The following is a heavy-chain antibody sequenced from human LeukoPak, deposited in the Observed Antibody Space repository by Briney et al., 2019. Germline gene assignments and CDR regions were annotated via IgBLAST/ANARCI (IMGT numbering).Heavy chain of an antibody. V-gene: IGHV3-7*01. CDR2: IKEDGSEN. Sequence: GGSLRLSCAASGFTFSRYWMTWVRQAPGKGLEWVANIKEDGSENSYVESVKGRFTISRDNAKNSLYLQLNSLRAKDTAVYFCARQRYSDYWGQGTLVTVSS. CDR1: GFTFSRYW. CDR3: ARQRYSDY. D-gene: IGHD1-1*01. J-gene: IGHJ4*02.